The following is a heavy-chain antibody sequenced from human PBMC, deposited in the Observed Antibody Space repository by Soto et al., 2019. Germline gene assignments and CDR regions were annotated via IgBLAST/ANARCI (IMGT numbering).Heavy chain of an antibody. V-gene: IGHV4-59*01. Sequence: QVQLQESAPGLVKPSETLSLTCTVSGGSISSYCWSWIRQPPGKGMEWIGYIYYNGSTNYNPSLKSRVTISVDTSKNQFSLKLSSVTAVDTAVYYCARDRPARASGYPLSPPYYYYVMDVWGQGTTVTVSS. D-gene: IGHD5-12*01. J-gene: IGHJ6*02. CDR1: GGSISSYC. CDR3: ARDRPARASGYPLSPPYYYYVMDV. CDR2: IYYNGST.